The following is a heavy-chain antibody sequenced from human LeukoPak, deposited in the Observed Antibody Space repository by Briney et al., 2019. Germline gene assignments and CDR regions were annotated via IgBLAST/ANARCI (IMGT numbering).Heavy chain of an antibody. CDR1: GYTFTSYD. CDR3: ARGPNALRFLEWLSYTTYYYYGMDV. CDR2: MNPNSGNT. V-gene: IGHV1-8*01. J-gene: IGHJ6*02. D-gene: IGHD3-3*01. Sequence: ASVKVSCKAYGYTFTSYDINWVRQATGQGLEWMGWMNPNSGNTGYAQKFQGRVTMTRNTSISTAYMELSSLRSEDTAVYYCARGPNALRFLEWLSYTTYYYYGMDVWGQGTTVTVSS.